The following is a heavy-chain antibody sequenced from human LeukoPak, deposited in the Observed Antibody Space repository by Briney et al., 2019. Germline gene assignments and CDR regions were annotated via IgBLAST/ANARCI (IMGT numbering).Heavy chain of an antibody. J-gene: IGHJ6*03. CDR2: IYYSGST. Sequence: SQTLSLTCTVSGGSISSGGYYWSWIRQHPGKGLEWIGYIYYSGSTYYNPSLKSRVTISVDTSKNQFSLKLSSVTAADTAVYYCARGNYYYYYMDVWGKGTTVTVSS. CDR1: GGSISSGGYY. CDR3: ARGNYYYYYMDV. V-gene: IGHV4-31*03.